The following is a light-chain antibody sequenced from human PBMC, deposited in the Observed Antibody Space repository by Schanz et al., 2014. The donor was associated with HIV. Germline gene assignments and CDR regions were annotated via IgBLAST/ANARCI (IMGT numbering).Light chain of an antibody. CDR2: DNT. CDR3: QAWDTSTECVI. V-gene: IGLV1-40*01. Sequence: QSVLAQPPSVSGAPGQRVTISCTGSSSNIGADYDVHWYQLLPGTAPKLLIFDNTHRPSGVPARFSGSKSGYTATLTISGAQAMDEADYYCQAWDTSTECVIFGGGTKLTVL. CDR1: SSNIGADYD. J-gene: IGLJ2*01.